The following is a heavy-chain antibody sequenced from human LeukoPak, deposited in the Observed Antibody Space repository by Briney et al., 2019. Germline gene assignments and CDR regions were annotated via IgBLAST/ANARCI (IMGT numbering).Heavy chain of an antibody. CDR1: GGSFSGYY. CDR3: ARCSWLGSGSYYNVAFDI. Sequence: PSETLSLTCAVYGGSFSGYYWSWIRQPPGKGLEWIGEINHSGSTNYNPSLKSRVTISVDTSKNQFSLKLSSVTAADTAVYYCARCSWLGSGSYYNVAFDIWGQGTMVTVSS. D-gene: IGHD3-10*01. J-gene: IGHJ3*02. CDR2: INHSGST. V-gene: IGHV4-34*01.